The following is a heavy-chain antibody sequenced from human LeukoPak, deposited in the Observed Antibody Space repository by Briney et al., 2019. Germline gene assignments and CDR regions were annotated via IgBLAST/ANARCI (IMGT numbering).Heavy chain of an antibody. J-gene: IGHJ5*02. CDR1: GYSFTSYW. Sequence: GESLKISCKGSGYSFTSYWIGWVRQMPGKGLEWMVIIYPGDSDTRYSPSFQGQVTISADKSISTAYLQWSSLKASDTAMYYCARRERRYDFWSGYSSDWSDPWGQGTLVTVSS. CDR3: ARRERRYDFWSGYSSDWSDP. CDR2: IYPGDSDT. V-gene: IGHV5-51*01. D-gene: IGHD3-3*01.